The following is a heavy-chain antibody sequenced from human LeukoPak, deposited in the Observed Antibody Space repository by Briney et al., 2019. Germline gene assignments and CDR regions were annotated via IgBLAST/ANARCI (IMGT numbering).Heavy chain of an antibody. V-gene: IGHV1-46*01. J-gene: IGHJ4*02. CDR2: INPSGGST. D-gene: IGHD5-24*01. CDR1: GYTFTSYY. CDR3: ARARRWLQEVAVYYFDY. Sequence: GASVKVSCKASGYTFTSYYMHWVRQAPGQGLEWMGIINPSGGSTSYARKFQGRVTMTRDTSTSTVYMELSSLRSEDTAVYYCARARRWLQEVAVYYFDYWGQGTLVTVSS.